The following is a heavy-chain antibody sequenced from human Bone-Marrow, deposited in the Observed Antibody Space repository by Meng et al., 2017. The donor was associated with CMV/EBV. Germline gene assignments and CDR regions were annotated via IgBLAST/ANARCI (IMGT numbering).Heavy chain of an antibody. J-gene: IGHJ4*02. CDR1: GFSVSNYY. Sequence: GESLKISCAVSGFSVSNYYVTWVRQAPGKGLEWVSSISSSSSYIYYADSVKGRFTISRDNAKNSLYLQMNSLRAEDTAVYYCAGGVAAAGDYWGQGTLVTVSS. V-gene: IGHV3-21*01. CDR2: ISSSSSYI. D-gene: IGHD6-13*01. CDR3: AGGVAAAGDY.